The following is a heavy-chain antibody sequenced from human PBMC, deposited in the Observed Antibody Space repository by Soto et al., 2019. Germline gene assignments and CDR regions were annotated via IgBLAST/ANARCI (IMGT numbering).Heavy chain of an antibody. D-gene: IGHD6-6*01. V-gene: IGHV4-59*01. Sequence: SETLSLTCTVSGGSISSYYWSWIRQPPGKGLELIGYIYYSGSTNYNPSLKSRVTISVDTSKNQFSLKLSSVTAADTAVYYCARDASSTFDYWGQGTLVTVSS. CDR3: ARDASSTFDY. CDR2: IYYSGST. CDR1: GGSISSYY. J-gene: IGHJ4*02.